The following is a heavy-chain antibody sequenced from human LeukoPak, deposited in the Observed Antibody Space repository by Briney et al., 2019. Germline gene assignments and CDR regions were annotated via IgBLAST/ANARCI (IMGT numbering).Heavy chain of an antibody. CDR1: GYTFTSYD. CDR2: MNPNSGNT. V-gene: IGHV1-8*03. CDR3: ARDVPRRAFDI. D-gene: IGHD6-6*01. Sequence: ASVKVSCKASGYTFTSYDINWVRQATGQGLEWMGWMNPNSGNTGYAQKFQGRVTITRNTSISTAYMELSSLRFEDTAVYYCARDVPRRAFDIWGQGTMVTVSS. J-gene: IGHJ3*02.